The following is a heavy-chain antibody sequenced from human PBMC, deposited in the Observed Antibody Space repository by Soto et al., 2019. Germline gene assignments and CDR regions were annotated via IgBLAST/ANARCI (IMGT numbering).Heavy chain of an antibody. D-gene: IGHD6-19*01. CDR3: ARVQLRSTGWYP. V-gene: IGHV3-74*01. CDR2: INSDGSST. CDR1: GFTFSSYW. Sequence: GSLRLSCAASGFTFSSYWMHWVRQAPGKGLVWVSRINSDGSSTSYADSVEGRFTISRDNAKNMLYLQMNSLRADDTAIYYCARVQLRSTGWYPWGQGTLVTVSS. J-gene: IGHJ5*02.